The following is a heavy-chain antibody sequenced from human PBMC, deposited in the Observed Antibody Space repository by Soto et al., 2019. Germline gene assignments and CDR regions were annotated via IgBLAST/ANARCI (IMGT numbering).Heavy chain of an antibody. CDR1: GGSISSSSYY. CDR2: IYYSGST. J-gene: IGHJ4*02. Sequence: SETLSLTCTVSGGSISSSSYYWGWIRQPPGKGLEWIGSIYYSGSTYYNPSLKSRVTMSVDTSKNQFSLKLSSVTAADTAVYYCASGSSWATIHFEFWGQGTLVTVSS. CDR3: ASGSSWATIHFEF. V-gene: IGHV4-39*01. D-gene: IGHD6-13*01.